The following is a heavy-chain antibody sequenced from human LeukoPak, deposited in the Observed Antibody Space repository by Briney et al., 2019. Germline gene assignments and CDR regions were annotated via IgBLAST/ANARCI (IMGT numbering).Heavy chain of an antibody. J-gene: IGHJ4*02. CDR2: IYSGGST. D-gene: IGHD6-13*01. CDR1: VFTVSSNY. Sequence: GGSLRLSCTVSVFTVSSNYMSWVRQAPGKGVGWVSVIYSGGSTYYADSVKGSVTISRENSKNTLYLRMNSLRAEDTAVYYCVRGGPAAGRFDYWGQGTLVTVSS. V-gene: IGHV3-66*01. CDR3: VRGGPAAGRFDY.